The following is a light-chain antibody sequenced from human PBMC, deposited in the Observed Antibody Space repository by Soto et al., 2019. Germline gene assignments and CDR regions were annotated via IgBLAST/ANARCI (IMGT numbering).Light chain of an antibody. J-gene: IGLJ1*01. V-gene: IGLV2-23*01. Sequence: QSALTQPASVSGSPGQSITIYCTGTSSDVGTYNLVSWYQQHPGKAPKLMIYEGSKRPSGISNRFSGSKSGNTASLTISGLQAEDEGDYYCCSYAGSSSYVFGTGTKLTVL. CDR1: SSDVGTYNL. CDR2: EGS. CDR3: CSYAGSSSYV.